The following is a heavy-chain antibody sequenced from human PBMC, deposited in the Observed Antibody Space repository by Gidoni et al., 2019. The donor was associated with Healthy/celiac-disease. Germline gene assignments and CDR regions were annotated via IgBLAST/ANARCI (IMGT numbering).Heavy chain of an antibody. V-gene: IGHV1-8*01. D-gene: IGHD3-16*02. CDR1: GYTFTSSD. Sequence: QLQLVQSVAEVKKPGASVTVSCNSSGYTFTSSDITSVRQATGQGIEWMGWMNPNSGNTGYAQKLQGRVTRTRNTSRSTAYMELSSLRSEETAVYYCARGVGGWTYYDYIWGSYRPHDAFDIWGQGTMVTVSS. CDR2: MNPNSGNT. CDR3: ARGVGGWTYYDYIWGSYRPHDAFDI. J-gene: IGHJ3*02.